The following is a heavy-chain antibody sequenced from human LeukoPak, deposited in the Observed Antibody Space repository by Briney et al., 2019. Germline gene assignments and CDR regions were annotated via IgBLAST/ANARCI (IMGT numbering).Heavy chain of an antibody. CDR1: GFTFTTNA. CDR2: ISGRTGAT. V-gene: IGHV3-23*01. D-gene: IGHD5-12*01. Sequence: PGGSLRLSCAASGFTFTTNAMSWVPQAPGKGLEWVSAISGRTGATHYADSEKGRFTISRDNSKSTLYLQMDSLRAEDPAVYYCAKCGNSGCHLIDYWGQGTLVTVSS. CDR3: AKCGNSGCHLIDY. J-gene: IGHJ4*02.